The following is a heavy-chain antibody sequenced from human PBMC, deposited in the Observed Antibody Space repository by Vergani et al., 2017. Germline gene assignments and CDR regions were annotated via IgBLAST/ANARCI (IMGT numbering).Heavy chain of an antibody. CDR2: IYHSGST. CDR1: GHSISSGYY. J-gene: IGHJ4*02. V-gene: IGHV4-38-2*01. Sequence: QVQLQESGPGLVKPSETLSLTCAVSGHSISSGYYWGCIRQPPGKGLVWIGSIYHSGSTYYNPTLKSRVTISVDTTKNHFSRKLCSLTAAATAVDYCAGGELEYYYDSSGYYSGPGYFDYWGQGTLVTVSS. D-gene: IGHD3-22*01. CDR3: AGGELEYYYDSSGYYSGPGYFDY.